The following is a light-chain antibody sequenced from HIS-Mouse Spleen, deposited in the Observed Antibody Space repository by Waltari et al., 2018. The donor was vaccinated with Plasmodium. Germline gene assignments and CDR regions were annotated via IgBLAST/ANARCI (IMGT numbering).Light chain of an antibody. Sequence: QSALTQPASVSGSPGQSITISCTGTSSDVGGYNYVSWYQQHPGKAPKLMIYEFSNRHSGVSNRCAGSKSGNTASLTISGLQAEDEADYYCSSYTSSSTLVFGGGTKLTVL. CDR1: SSDVGGYNY. CDR3: SSYTSSSTLV. J-gene: IGLJ3*02. CDR2: EFS. V-gene: IGLV2-14*01.